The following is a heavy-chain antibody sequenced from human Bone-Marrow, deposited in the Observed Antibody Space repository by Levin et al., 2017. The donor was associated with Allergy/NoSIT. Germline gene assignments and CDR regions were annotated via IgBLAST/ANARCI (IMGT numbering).Heavy chain of an antibody. V-gene: IGHV3-30*18. CDR1: GFTFNDYG. CDR3: AKDQAGYSSGWYQDY. J-gene: IGHJ4*02. D-gene: IGHD6-19*01. Sequence: SCAASGFTFNDYGMHWVRQPPGKGLQWVAVISYDGSDKYYADPVKGRFTISRDNSKNTLYLQMNSLRPEDTAVYYCAKDQAGYSSGWYQDYWGQGTLVSVSS. CDR2: ISYDGSDK.